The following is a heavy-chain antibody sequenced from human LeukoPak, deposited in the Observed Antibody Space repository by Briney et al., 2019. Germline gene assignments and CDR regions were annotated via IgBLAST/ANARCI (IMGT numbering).Heavy chain of an antibody. Sequence: SETLSLTCTVSGGSISSDTYYWSWIRQPPGKGLEWIGEINHSGSTNYNPSLKSRVTISVDTSKNQFSLKLSSVTAADTAVYYCARGPHTGVNYYDSSGYYYWGQGTLVTVSS. J-gene: IGHJ4*02. CDR2: INHSGST. V-gene: IGHV4-39*07. D-gene: IGHD3-22*01. CDR3: ARGPHTGVNYYDSSGYYY. CDR1: GGSISSDTYY.